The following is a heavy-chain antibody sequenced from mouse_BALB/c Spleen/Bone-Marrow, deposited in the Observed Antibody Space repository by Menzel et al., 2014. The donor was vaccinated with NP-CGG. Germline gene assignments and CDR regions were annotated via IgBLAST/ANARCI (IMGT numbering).Heavy chain of an antibody. V-gene: IGHV1-80*01. CDR1: GYPFSSYW. Sequence: VQLQESGAELVRPGPSVKISCKASGYPFSSYWMNWVKQRPGQGLEWIGQIYPGDGETNYNGKFKGNATLTADKSSSTAYMQLINLTSEDSAVYFCARKYGDYWGQGTTLTVSS. CDR2: IYPGDGET. CDR3: ARKYGDY. J-gene: IGHJ2*01. D-gene: IGHD2-10*02.